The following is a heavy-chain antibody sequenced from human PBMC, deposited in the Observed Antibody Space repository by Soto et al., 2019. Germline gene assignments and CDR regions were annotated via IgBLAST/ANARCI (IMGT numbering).Heavy chain of an antibody. J-gene: IGHJ6*02. CDR3: ARAAASFYHYYYAMDV. CDR1: RFTFSSYA. V-gene: IGHV3-30-3*01. CDR2: ISHDGSEK. D-gene: IGHD6-13*01. Sequence: GGSLRLSCAASRFTFSSYAMDWVRQAPGKGLEWVAVISHDGSEKYYGDSVKGRFTISRDNPKNTVYLQMNSLRPEDTAVYYCARAAASFYHYYYAMDVWGQGPAVTVSS.